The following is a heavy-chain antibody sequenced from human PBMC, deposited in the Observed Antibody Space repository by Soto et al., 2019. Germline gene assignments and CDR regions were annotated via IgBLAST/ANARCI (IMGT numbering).Heavy chain of an antibody. CDR1: GYTFTSYD. Sequence: QVQLVQSGAEVKKPGASVKVSCKASGYTFTSYDINWVRQATGQGLEWMGWMNPNSGNTGYAQKFQGRVTRTRNTSISTAYMELSSLRSEDTAVYYGAGVRGYNWNRWAAFDIWGQGTMVTVSS. CDR3: AGVRGYNWNRWAAFDI. D-gene: IGHD1-20*01. CDR2: MNPNSGNT. J-gene: IGHJ3*02. V-gene: IGHV1-8*01.